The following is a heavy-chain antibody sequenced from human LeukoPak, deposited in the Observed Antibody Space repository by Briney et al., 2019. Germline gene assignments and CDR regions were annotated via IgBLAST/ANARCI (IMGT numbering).Heavy chain of an antibody. CDR1: GYSFTTYY. D-gene: IGHD2-15*01. CDR3: ARLPGLLDHFDY. J-gene: IGHJ4*02. Sequence: KPGESLKISCKGSGYSFTTYYIGWVRQMPGKGLEWMGIIHPGDSDTRYSPSFQGRVSISVDKSITTAYLQWNNLKASDSAMYYCARLPGLLDHFDYWGQGTLVTVSS. V-gene: IGHV5-51*01. CDR2: IHPGDSDT.